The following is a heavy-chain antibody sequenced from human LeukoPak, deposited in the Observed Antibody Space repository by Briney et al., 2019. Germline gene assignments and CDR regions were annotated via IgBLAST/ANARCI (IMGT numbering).Heavy chain of an antibody. Sequence: PSETLSLTCAVSGYSISGGYYWGWIRQPPGKGLEWIGSIYHSGSTYYNPSLKSRVTISVDTSKNQFSLKLSSVTAADTAVYYCARHPLNLYFDYWGQGTLVTVSS. CDR1: GYSISGGYY. V-gene: IGHV4-38-2*01. CDR3: ARHPLNLYFDY. J-gene: IGHJ4*02. CDR2: IYHSGST.